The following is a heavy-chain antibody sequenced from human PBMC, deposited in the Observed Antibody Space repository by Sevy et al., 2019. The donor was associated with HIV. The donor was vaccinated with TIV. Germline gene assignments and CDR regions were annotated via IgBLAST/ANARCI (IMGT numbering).Heavy chain of an antibody. CDR2: ISGSGDTI. J-gene: IGHJ6*02. V-gene: IGHV3-11*01. CDR3: ARDHVKDGDLGDYYYYAMDV. CDR1: GFTISDYY. Sequence: GGSLRLSCAASGFTISDYYMSWIRQAPGKGLEWLSYISGSGDTIYYADSVKGRFTISRDNAKNSLYLQMNGLRAEDTAVYYCARDHVKDGDLGDYYYYAMDVWGQGTSVTVSS. D-gene: IGHD4-17*01.